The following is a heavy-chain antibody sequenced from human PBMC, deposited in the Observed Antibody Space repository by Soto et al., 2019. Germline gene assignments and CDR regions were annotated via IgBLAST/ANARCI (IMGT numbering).Heavy chain of an antibody. V-gene: IGHV4-34*01. J-gene: IGHJ4*02. D-gene: IGHD3-10*01. Sequence: SVTCAVYGGSFSGYYLSWIRQPPGKGLEWIGEINHSGSTNYNPSLKSRVTISVDTSKNQFSLKLSSVTAADTAVYYCARAGNGEDYWGQGTLVTVSS. CDR3: ARAGNGEDY. CDR2: INHSGST. CDR1: GGSFSGYY.